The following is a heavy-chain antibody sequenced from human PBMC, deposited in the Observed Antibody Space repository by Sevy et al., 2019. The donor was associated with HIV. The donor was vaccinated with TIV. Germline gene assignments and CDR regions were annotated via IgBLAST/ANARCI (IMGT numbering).Heavy chain of an antibody. D-gene: IGHD2-15*01. Sequence: GGSLRLSCEASGFTFEDYSMHWVRQVPGKGLEWVSVINWNSDNIAYADSVKGRFTISRDNAKSTLYLQMNSLGPEDTALYFCAKAAEGTDYCRFFFPDFWGQGTLVTVSS. V-gene: IGHV3-9*01. CDR3: AKAAEGTDYCRFFFPDF. J-gene: IGHJ4*02. CDR2: INWNSDNI. CDR1: GFTFEDYS.